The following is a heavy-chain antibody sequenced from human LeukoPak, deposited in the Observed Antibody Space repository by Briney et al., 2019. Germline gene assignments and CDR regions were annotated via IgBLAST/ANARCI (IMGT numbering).Heavy chain of an antibody. V-gene: IGHV3-30-3*01. J-gene: IGHJ4*02. Sequence: GGSLRLSCAASGFTFSSYAMHWVRQAPGKGLEWVAVISYDGSNKYYADSVKGRFTISRDNAKNSLYLRMNSLRDEDTAVYYCVRGEGYSSSRYVGDLLDYWGQGTLVTVSS. D-gene: IGHD6-13*01. CDR1: GFTFSSYA. CDR2: ISYDGSNK. CDR3: VRGEGYSSSRYVGDLLDY.